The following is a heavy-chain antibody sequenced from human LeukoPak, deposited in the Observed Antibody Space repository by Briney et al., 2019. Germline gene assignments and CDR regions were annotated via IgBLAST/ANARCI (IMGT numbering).Heavy chain of an antibody. CDR1: GYFIRSGFY. CDR2: FYHSGST. Sequence: PSETLSLTCTVSGYFIRSGFYWGWIRQPPGKGLEWIGSFYHSGSTYYNPSLESRVTISLDTSKNQLSLKLSSVTAADTAVYYCARDQGPMVRGVTYDQDAFDIWGQGTMVTVSS. D-gene: IGHD3-10*01. V-gene: IGHV4-38-2*02. J-gene: IGHJ3*02. CDR3: ARDQGPMVRGVTYDQDAFDI.